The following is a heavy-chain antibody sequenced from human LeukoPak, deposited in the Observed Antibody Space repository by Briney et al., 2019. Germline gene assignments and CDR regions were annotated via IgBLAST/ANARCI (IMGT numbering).Heavy chain of an antibody. CDR2: IYSGGYT. CDR3: AKQLGYCSDGSCYFPY. J-gene: IGHJ4*02. CDR1: GFTVNNNY. Sequence: GGSLRLSCAASGFTVNNNYMSWVRQAPGRGLEWVSVIYSGGYTYYAGSVKGRFTISRDNSKSTLCLQMNSLRAEDTAVYYCAKQLGYCSDGSCYFPYWGQGTLVTVSS. D-gene: IGHD2-15*01. V-gene: IGHV3-53*01.